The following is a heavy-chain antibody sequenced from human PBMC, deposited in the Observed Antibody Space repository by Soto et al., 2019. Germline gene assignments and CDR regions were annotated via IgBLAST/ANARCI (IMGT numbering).Heavy chain of an antibody. CDR1: GGSISSGGYY. CDR3: ARDALHSSSTDDNWFDP. D-gene: IGHD6-6*01. CDR2: IYYSGST. Sequence: PSETLSLTCTVSGGSISSGGYYWSWILHHPGKGLEWIGYIYYSGSTYYNPSLKSRVTISVDTSKNQFSLKLSSVTAADTAVYYCARDALHSSSTDDNWFDPWGQGTLVTVSS. J-gene: IGHJ5*02. V-gene: IGHV4-31*03.